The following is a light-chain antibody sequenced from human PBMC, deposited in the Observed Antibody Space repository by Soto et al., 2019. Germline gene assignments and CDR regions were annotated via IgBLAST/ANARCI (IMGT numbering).Light chain of an antibody. CDR2: KAS. V-gene: IGKV1-5*03. CDR1: QSISSW. CDR3: QQYNSYAPT. Sequence: DIQMTQSPSTLSASVGDRVTITCRASQSISSWLAWYQQKPGKAPKFLIYKASRLESGVPSRFSGSGSGTEFTLTISSLQPDDFSTYYCQQYNSYAPTFGQGTKLEIK. J-gene: IGKJ2*01.